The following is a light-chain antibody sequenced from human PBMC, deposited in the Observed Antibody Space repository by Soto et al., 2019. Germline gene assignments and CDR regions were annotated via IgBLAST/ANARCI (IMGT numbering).Light chain of an antibody. CDR2: AAS. CDR1: QSVTSY. J-gene: IGKJ2*01. V-gene: IGKV3-11*01. CDR3: QQRSNWPPVYT. Sequence: EVVLTQSPATLSLSPGESATLSCRASQSVTSYLAWYQQKPGQAHRLLIYAASNRATGIPARFSGSGSGTDFTLTISSLEPEDFAVYYCQQRSNWPPVYTLGQGTKLEIK.